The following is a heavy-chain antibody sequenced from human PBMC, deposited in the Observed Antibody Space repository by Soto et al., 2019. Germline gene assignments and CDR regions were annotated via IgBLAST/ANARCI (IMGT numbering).Heavy chain of an antibody. CDR3: ARADSSGWYDAFDI. J-gene: IGHJ3*02. V-gene: IGHV1-8*01. Sequence: ASVKVSCKASGYTFTSYDINWVRQATGQGLEWMGWMNPNSGNTGYAQKFQGRVTMTRNTSISTAYMELSSLRSEDTAVYYCARADSSGWYDAFDIWGQGTMVTV. CDR2: MNPNSGNT. CDR1: GYTFTSYD. D-gene: IGHD6-19*01.